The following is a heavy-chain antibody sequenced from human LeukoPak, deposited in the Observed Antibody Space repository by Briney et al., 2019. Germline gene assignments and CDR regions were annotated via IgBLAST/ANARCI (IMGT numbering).Heavy chain of an antibody. CDR2: IYYSGST. V-gene: IGHV4-30-4*01. Sequence: SETLSLTCTVSGGSISSGDYYWSWIHQPPGKGLEWMGYIYYSGSTYYNPSLKSRVTISVDTSKNQFSLKLSSVTAADTAVYYCARQFYDSSGYYPFSAFDIWGQGTMVTVSS. D-gene: IGHD3-22*01. CDR3: ARQFYDSSGYYPFSAFDI. CDR1: GGSISSGDYY. J-gene: IGHJ3*02.